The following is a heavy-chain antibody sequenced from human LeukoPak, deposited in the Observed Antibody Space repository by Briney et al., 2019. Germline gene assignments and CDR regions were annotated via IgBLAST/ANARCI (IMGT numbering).Heavy chain of an antibody. V-gene: IGHV3-7*01. CDR3: ARDPENY. J-gene: IGHJ4*02. CDR1: GFTFSSYW. Sequence: GGSLRPSCAASGFTFSSYWMTWVRQAPGKGLEWVANIKPDGSGKFYVDSVKGRFTISRDNAKNSLYLQMDSLRAEDTAVYYCARDPENYWGQGTLVTVSS. CDR2: IKPDGSGK.